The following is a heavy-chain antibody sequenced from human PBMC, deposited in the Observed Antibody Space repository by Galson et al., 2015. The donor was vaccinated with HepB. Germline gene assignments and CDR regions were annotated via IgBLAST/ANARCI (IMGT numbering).Heavy chain of an antibody. D-gene: IGHD6-19*01. CDR2: ISAYNGNT. Sequence: SVKVSCKASGYTFTSYGITWVRQAPGQGLEWMGWISAYNGNTNYAQKLQGRVTMTTDTSTSTAYMELRSLRSDDTAVYYCAREPSSGSDWYGHYYYGMDVWGQGTTVTVSS. CDR1: GYTFTSYG. CDR3: AREPSSGSDWYGHYYYGMDV. V-gene: IGHV1-18*04. J-gene: IGHJ6*02.